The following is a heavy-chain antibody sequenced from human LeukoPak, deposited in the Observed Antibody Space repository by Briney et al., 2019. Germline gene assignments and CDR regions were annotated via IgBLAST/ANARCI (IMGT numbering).Heavy chain of an antibody. J-gene: IGHJ4*02. Sequence: GGSLRLSCAASGFTFSNAWMSWVRQAPGKGLEWVANIKQDGSEKYYVDSVKGRFTISRDNAKNSLYLQMNSLRAEDTAVYYCARHSSSWSPGPDYWGPGTLVTVSS. D-gene: IGHD6-13*01. CDR2: IKQDGSEK. V-gene: IGHV3-7*03. CDR3: ARHSSSWSPGPDY. CDR1: GFTFSNAW.